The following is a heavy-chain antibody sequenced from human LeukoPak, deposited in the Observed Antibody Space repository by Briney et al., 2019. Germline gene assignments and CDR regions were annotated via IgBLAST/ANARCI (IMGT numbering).Heavy chain of an antibody. CDR2: IHYSGRT. CDR3: ARSYSASYDSPAGWFDP. V-gene: IGHV4-39*01. D-gene: IGHD3-22*01. J-gene: IGHJ5*02. CDR1: GGSISSSSYY. Sequence: SETLSLTCTVSGGSISSSSYYWGWIRQPPGKGLEWIGTIHYSGRTYYNPSLESRVTISVDTSKNQFSLKLTSVTAADTAVYYCARSYSASYDSPAGWFDPWGQGTLVTVSS.